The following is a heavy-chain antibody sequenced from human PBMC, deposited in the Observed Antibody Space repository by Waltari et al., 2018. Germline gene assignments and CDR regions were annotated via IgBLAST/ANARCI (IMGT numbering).Heavy chain of an antibody. CDR3: ARGRSYYGSGSYYALSNWFDP. J-gene: IGHJ5*02. CDR1: GGSFSGYY. Sequence: QVQLQQWGAGLLKPSETLSLTCAVYGGSFSGYYWSWIRQPPGKGLEWIGEINHSGSTNYNPSLKSRVTISVDTSKNQFSLKLSSVTAADTAVYYCARGRSYYGSGSYYALSNWFDPWGQGTLVTVSS. CDR2: INHSGST. V-gene: IGHV4-34*01. D-gene: IGHD3-10*01.